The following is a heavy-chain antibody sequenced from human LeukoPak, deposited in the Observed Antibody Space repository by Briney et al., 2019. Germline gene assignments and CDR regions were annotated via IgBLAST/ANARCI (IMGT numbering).Heavy chain of an antibody. J-gene: IGHJ4*02. CDR1: GFTVSSNY. V-gene: IGHV3-53*01. CDR3: ARDSSGAVFDY. Sequence: GGSLRLSCAASGFTVSSNYMSWVRQAPGKGLEWVSVIYSGGSTYYADSVKGRFTISRDNSKNTLYLQMNSLRAEDTAVYYCARDSSGAVFDYWGQGTLVTVSS. CDR2: IYSGGST. D-gene: IGHD2-15*01.